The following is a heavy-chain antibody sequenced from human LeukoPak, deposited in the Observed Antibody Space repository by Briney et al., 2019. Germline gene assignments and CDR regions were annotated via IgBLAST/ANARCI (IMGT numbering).Heavy chain of an antibody. V-gene: IGHV3-7*01. CDR3: ARGWSVPGY. D-gene: IGHD2-15*01. CDR1: GFTISSYA. Sequence: PGGSLRLSCAASGFTISSYAMSWVRQAPGKGLEWVASIQQDGNEKYFVDSVKGRFTISRDNAKNSLYLQMNSLRAEDTAVYYCARGWSVPGYWGQGTLVTVSS. J-gene: IGHJ4*02. CDR2: IQQDGNEK.